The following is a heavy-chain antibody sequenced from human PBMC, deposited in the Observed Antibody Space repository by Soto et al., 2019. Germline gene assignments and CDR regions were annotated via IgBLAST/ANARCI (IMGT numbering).Heavy chain of an antibody. Sequence: PWGTVDLTCTVSEGSINNAYWTCIRQPAGKGLEWIGRIYTSGNTNYNPPLKGRVTMSVDMSKNQFSLKLSSVAAADTAVYYCARDEKRDNARAIDPSGQGPLVTVS. CDR2: IYTSGNT. J-gene: IGHJ5*02. V-gene: IGHV4-4*07. CDR1: EGSINNAY. D-gene: IGHD1-1*01. CDR3: ARDEKRDNARAIDP.